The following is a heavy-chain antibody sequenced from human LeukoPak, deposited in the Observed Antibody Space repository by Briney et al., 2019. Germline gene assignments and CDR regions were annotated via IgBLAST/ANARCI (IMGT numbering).Heavy chain of an antibody. D-gene: IGHD4-17*01. CDR1: GGSISSYY. CDR3: ASSPPPYDYGDPQHDAFDI. J-gene: IGHJ3*02. Sequence: MPSETLSLTCTVSGGSISSYYWSWIRQPPGKGLEWIGYIYYSGSTNYNPSLKSRVTISVDTSKNQFSLKLSSVTAADTAVYYCASSPPPYDYGDPQHDAFDIWGQGTMVTVSS. V-gene: IGHV4-59*01. CDR2: IYYSGST.